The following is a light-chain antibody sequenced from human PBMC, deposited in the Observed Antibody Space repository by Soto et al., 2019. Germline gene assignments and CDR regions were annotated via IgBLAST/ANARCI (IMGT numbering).Light chain of an antibody. CDR2: VAS. J-gene: IGKJ2*01. CDR3: QQYGNSPPHT. V-gene: IGKV3-20*01. Sequence: EIVLTQSPGTLSLSPGERATLSCRAIQSVRTSDLAWYQQKPGQAPRLLIYVASSRATGIPDRFSGCGSGTDFTLIISRLEPEDFAVYYCQQYGNSPPHTFGQGTKLEIK. CDR1: QSVRTSD.